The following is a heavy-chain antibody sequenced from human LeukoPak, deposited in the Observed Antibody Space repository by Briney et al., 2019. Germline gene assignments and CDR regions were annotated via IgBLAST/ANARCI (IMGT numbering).Heavy chain of an antibody. J-gene: IGHJ5*02. D-gene: IGHD6-6*01. CDR3: ARGHSSSSLRLFDP. Sequence: SVKVSCKASGGTFSSYAISWVRQAPGQGLEWMGGIIPIFGTANYAQKFQGRVTITTDGSTSTAYMELSSLRSEDTAVYYCARGHSSSSLRLFDPWGQGTLVTVSS. CDR2: IIPIFGTA. CDR1: GGTFSSYA. V-gene: IGHV1-69*05.